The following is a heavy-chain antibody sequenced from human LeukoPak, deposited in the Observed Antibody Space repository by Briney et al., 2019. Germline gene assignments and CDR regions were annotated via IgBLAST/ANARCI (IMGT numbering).Heavy chain of an antibody. V-gene: IGHV4-61*01. CDR3: ARDVSSWLDS. CDR2: IYYSGST. CDR1: GYSISSGYY. J-gene: IGHJ4*02. Sequence: SETLSLTCTVSGYSISSGYYWSWIRQPPGKGLEWIGYIYYSGSTNYNPSLKSRVTISEDTSKNQFSLKLSSVTAADTAVYYCARDVSSWLDSWGQGTLVTVSS. D-gene: IGHD6-13*01.